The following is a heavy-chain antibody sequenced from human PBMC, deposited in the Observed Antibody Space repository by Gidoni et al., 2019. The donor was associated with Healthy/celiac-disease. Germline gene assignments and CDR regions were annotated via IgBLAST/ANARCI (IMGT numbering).Heavy chain of an antibody. CDR2: IYYSGST. V-gene: IGHV4-59*01. J-gene: IGHJ4*02. CDR3: ARDATVVTGFDY. D-gene: IGHD4-17*01. CDR1: GGSISSYY. Sequence: QVQLQESGPGLVKPSEPLSLTCPVSGGSISSYYWSWIRQPPGKGLEWIGYIYYSGSTNYNPSLKSRVTISVDTSKNQFSLKLSSVTAADTAVYYCARDATVVTGFDYWGQGTLVTVSS.